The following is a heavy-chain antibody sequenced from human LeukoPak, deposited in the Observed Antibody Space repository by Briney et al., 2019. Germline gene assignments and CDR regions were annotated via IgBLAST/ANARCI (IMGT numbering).Heavy chain of an antibody. Sequence: GGSLRLSCAASGFTFSSYWMSWVRQAPGKGLEWVANIKQDGSEKYYVDSVKGRFTISRDNAKNSLYLQMNSLGAEDTAVYYCASQVYSSGWNFDYWGQGTLVTVSS. CDR3: ASQVYSSGWNFDY. J-gene: IGHJ4*02. CDR2: IKQDGSEK. D-gene: IGHD6-19*01. CDR1: GFTFSSYW. V-gene: IGHV3-7*01.